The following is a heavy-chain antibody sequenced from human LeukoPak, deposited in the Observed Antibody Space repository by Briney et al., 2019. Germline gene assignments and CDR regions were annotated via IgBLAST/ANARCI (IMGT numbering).Heavy chain of an antibody. V-gene: IGHV3-20*04. Sequence: AGGSLRLSCAASGFTFDDYGMSWVRQAPGKGLEWVSGINWNGGSTGYADSVKGRFTISRDNAKNSMYLQMNSLRAEDTAVYYCASLGLYYDSSGYPEYYFDYWGQGTLVTVSS. J-gene: IGHJ4*02. CDR2: INWNGGST. D-gene: IGHD3-22*01. CDR1: GFTFDDYG. CDR3: ASLGLYYDSSGYPEYYFDY.